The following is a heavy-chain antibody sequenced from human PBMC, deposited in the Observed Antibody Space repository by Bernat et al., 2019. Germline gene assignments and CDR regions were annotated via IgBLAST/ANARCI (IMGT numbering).Heavy chain of an antibody. Sequence: QVQLVESGGGVVQPGRSLRLSCAASGFTFSSYGMHWVRQAPGKGLEWVAVISYDGSNKYYVDSVKGRFTISRDNSKNTLYLQMNSLRAEDTAVYYCAKTRELLGGGWGVDYWGQGTLVTVSS. CDR2: ISYDGSNK. CDR1: GFTFSSYG. D-gene: IGHD1-26*01. CDR3: AKTRELLGGGWGVDY. J-gene: IGHJ4*02. V-gene: IGHV3-30*18.